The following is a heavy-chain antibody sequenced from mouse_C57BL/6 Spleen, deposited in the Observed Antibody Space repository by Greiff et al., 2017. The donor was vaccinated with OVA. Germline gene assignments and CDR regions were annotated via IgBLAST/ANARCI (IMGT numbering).Heavy chain of an antibody. V-gene: IGHV1-4*01. D-gene: IGHD1-1*01. CDR3: ARSNYYGGCPYWYVDV. CDR1: GYTFTSYT. J-gene: IGHJ1*03. CDR2: INPSSGYT. Sequence: QVQLQQSGAELARPGASVKMSCKASGYTFTSYTMNWVKQRPGKGLEWIGYINPSSGYTKYNQKFKDKATLTADKSSSTAYLQLNSLTSEDSAVYNCARSNYYGGCPYWYVDVWGTGTTVTVSS.